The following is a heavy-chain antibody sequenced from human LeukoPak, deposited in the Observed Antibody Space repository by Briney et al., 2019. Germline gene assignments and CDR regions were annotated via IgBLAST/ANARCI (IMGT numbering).Heavy chain of an antibody. Sequence: PSETLSLTCAVSGGSISNSDWWSWVRQAPGKGLEWIGEIYHTGSTNYNPSLKSRLTISVDTSKNQFSLKLSSVTAADTAIYYCARDLVTSTYNWFDPWGQGTLVTVSP. V-gene: IGHV4-4*02. CDR3: ARDLVTSTYNWFDP. CDR2: IYHTGST. J-gene: IGHJ5*02. D-gene: IGHD2-21*02. CDR1: GGSISNSDW.